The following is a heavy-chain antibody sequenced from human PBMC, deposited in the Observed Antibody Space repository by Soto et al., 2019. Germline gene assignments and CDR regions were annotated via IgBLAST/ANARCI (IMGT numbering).Heavy chain of an antibody. J-gene: IGHJ4*02. CDR3: ARGLVGAYDY. V-gene: IGHV4-31*02. CDR1: GGSISSGGYY. Sequence: SETLSLTCTVSGGSISSGGYYWSWIRQHPGKGLEWIGYIYYSGSTYYNPSLKSRVTISVDTSKNQFSLKLSSVTAADTAVYYCARGLVGAYDYRGKGTLVTVSS. CDR2: IYYSGST. D-gene: IGHD1-26*01.